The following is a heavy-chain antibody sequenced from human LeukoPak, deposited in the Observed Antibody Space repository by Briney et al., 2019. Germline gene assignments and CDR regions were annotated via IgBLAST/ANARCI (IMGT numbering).Heavy chain of an antibody. Sequence: GSLTLSCAASGFTFSSYAMSWVRQAPGKGLEWVSAISGSGGSTYYADSVKGRFTISRDNSKNTLYLQMNSLRAEDTAVYYCAKKYSSGWCFDYWGQGTLVTVSS. J-gene: IGHJ4*02. D-gene: IGHD6-19*01. CDR1: GFTFSSYA. V-gene: IGHV3-23*01. CDR3: AKKYSSGWCFDY. CDR2: ISGSGGST.